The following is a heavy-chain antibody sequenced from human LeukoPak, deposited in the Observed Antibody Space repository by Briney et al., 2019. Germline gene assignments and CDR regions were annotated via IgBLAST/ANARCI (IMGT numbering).Heavy chain of an antibody. V-gene: IGHV3-23*01. D-gene: IGHD1-26*01. CDR3: ARQSLGASGLDH. CDR2: ISGSGGST. Sequence: GGSLRLSCAASGFTFSSYAMSWVRQAPGKGLEWVSAISGSGGSTYYADSVKGRFTISRDNSKNTLFLHMDSLRVDDTAIYYCARQSLGASGLDHWGQGVLVTVSS. CDR1: GFTFSSYA. J-gene: IGHJ4*02.